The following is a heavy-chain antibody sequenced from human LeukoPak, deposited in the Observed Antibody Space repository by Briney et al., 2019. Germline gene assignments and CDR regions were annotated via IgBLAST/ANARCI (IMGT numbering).Heavy chain of an antibody. J-gene: IGHJ4*02. D-gene: IGHD2-2*01. V-gene: IGHV4-38-2*01. CDR2: LHHSGAS. CDR1: NYSISIGYF. CDR3: ARRGRSSTDPFEY. Sequence: PSETLSLTCAVANYSISIGYFWGWIRQPAGKGLEWLGSLHHSGASYYNPSLKSRVSISMDTSTNQFFLRLSSVTAADTAVYYCARRGRSSTDPFEYWGQGTLVTVSS.